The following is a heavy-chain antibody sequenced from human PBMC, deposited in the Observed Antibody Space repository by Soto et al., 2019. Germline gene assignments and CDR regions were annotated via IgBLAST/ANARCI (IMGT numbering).Heavy chain of an antibody. V-gene: IGHV2-70*01. D-gene: IGHD6-19*01. Sequence: SGPTLVNPTQTLTLTCTFSGFSLSTSGMCVSWIRQPPGKALEWLALIDWDDDKYYSTSLKTRLTISKDTSKNQVVLTMTNMDPVDTATYYCARIRRAVAGNGYYYDYGMDVWGQGTTVTVSS. CDR2: IDWDDDK. J-gene: IGHJ6*02. CDR1: GFSLSTSGMC. CDR3: ARIRRAVAGNGYYYDYGMDV.